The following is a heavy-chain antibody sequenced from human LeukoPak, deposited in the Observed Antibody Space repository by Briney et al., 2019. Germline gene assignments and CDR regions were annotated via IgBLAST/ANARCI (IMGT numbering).Heavy chain of an antibody. CDR2: INSDGSST. J-gene: IGHJ4*02. CDR3: ASAYQ. Sequence: GRSLRLSCAASGFTFSSYWMHWIRQAPGKGLVSVSRINSDGSSTSYADSVKGRFTISRDNAKNTLYLQMNSLRAEDTAVYYCASAYQWGQGTLVTVSS. D-gene: IGHD2-2*01. CDR1: GFTFSSYW. V-gene: IGHV3-74*01.